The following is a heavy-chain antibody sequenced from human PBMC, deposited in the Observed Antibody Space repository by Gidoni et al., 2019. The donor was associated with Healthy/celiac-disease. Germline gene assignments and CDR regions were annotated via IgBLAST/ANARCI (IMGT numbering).Heavy chain of an antibody. J-gene: IGHJ4*02. V-gene: IGHV3-13*01. CDR2: IGTAGDT. CDR1: GFTFSSYD. Sequence: EVQLVEYGGGLVQPGGALRLYCAASGFTFSSYDMHWVRQATGKGLEWDSAIGTAGDTYYPGSVKGRFTISRENAKNSLYLQMNSLRAGDTAVYYCARGRLREFDYWGQGTLVTVSS. CDR3: ARGRLREFDY.